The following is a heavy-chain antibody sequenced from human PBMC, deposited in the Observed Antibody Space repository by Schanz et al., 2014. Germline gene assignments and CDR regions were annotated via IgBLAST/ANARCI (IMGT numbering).Heavy chain of an antibody. Sequence: QVQLVQSGAEVKKPGASVKVSCKASGGTFSTYPINWLRQAPGQGPEFMGWISTFRNEDTNSAQRFQGRLAMTTDTSTSTAYMELRSLRSDDTAVYYCARDRRRYCSTASCLHDNWFDPWGQGTLVIVSS. J-gene: IGHJ5*02. V-gene: IGHV1-18*04. CDR1: GGTFSTYP. CDR2: ISTFRNEDT. CDR3: ARDRRRYCSTASCLHDNWFDP. D-gene: IGHD2-2*01.